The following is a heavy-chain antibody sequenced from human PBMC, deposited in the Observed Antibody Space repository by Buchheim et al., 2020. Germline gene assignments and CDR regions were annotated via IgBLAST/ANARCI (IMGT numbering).Heavy chain of an antibody. CDR2: ISGSGGST. Sequence: EVQLLESGGGLVQPGGSLRLSCAASGFTFSNYAMSWVRQAPGKGLAWVSGISGSGGSTNYADSVKGRFTISRHNSKNTLYLQMNSLRAEDTAVYYCAKGFCSSTSCYFLEYFQHWGQGTL. CDR1: GFTFSNYA. D-gene: IGHD2-2*01. CDR3: AKGFCSSTSCYFLEYFQH. J-gene: IGHJ1*01. V-gene: IGHV3-23*01.